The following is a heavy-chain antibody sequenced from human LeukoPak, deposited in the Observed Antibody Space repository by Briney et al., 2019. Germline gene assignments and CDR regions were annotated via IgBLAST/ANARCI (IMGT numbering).Heavy chain of an antibody. V-gene: IGHV4-39*01. D-gene: IGHD6-6*01. Sequence: SETLSLTCTVSGGSISSSSYYWGWIRQPPGKGLEWIGSIFYSGSTHYNPSLKSRVTISVDTSKDQFSLKLSSVIAADTAVYYCARRRWGSSSAYFDYWGQGTLVTVSS. CDR2: IFYSGST. CDR1: GGSISSSSYY. J-gene: IGHJ4*02. CDR3: ARRRWGSSSAYFDY.